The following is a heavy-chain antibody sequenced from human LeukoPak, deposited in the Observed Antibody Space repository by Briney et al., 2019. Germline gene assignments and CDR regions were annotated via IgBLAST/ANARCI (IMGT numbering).Heavy chain of an antibody. V-gene: IGHV3-21*04. D-gene: IGHD6-13*01. Sequence: KPGGSLRLSCAASGFTFNNYAMTWVRQAPGKGLEWVSSISSRSTYIYYADSMKGRFTISRDNSKNTLYLQMNSLRAEDTAVYYCARSDGIAAAGPFDYWGQGTLVTVS. J-gene: IGHJ4*02. CDR1: GFTFNNYA. CDR2: ISSRSTYI. CDR3: ARSDGIAAAGPFDY.